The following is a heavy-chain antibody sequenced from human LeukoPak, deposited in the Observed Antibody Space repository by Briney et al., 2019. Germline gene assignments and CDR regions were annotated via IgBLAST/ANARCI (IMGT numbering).Heavy chain of an antibody. CDR3: AKDGRGGVPAAKTKGSYYYYGMDV. CDR1: GFTFSSYG. V-gene: IGHV3-30*18. Sequence: GGSLRLSCAAYGFTFSSYGMHWVRQTPGKGLEWVAVISYDGSNKYYADSVKGRFTISRDNSKNTLYLQMNSLRAEDTAVYYCAKDGRGGVPAAKTKGSYYYYGMDVWGQGTTVTVSS. CDR2: ISYDGSNK. D-gene: IGHD2-2*01. J-gene: IGHJ6*02.